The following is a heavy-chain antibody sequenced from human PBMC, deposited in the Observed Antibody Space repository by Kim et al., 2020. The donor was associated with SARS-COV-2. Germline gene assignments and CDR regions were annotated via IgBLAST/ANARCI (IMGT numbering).Heavy chain of an antibody. Sequence: PVKGRITISRDSSKNTLYLQMNSLNTEDTAVYYCTTKYEARDYYSYGMDVWGQGTTVTVSS. D-gene: IGHD3-3*01. V-gene: IGHV3-15*01. J-gene: IGHJ6*02. CDR3: TTKYEARDYYSYGMDV.